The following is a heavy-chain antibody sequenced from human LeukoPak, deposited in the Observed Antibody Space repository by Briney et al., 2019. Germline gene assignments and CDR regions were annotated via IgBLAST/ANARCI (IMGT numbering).Heavy chain of an antibody. CDR1: GGTFISYA. CDR2: IIPIFGTA. Sequence: SVKVSCKASGGTFISYAISWVRQAPGQGLEWMGGIIPIFGTANYAQKFQGRVTITVDESTSTAYMELSSLRSEDTAVYYCARGSGGYCSGGSCYSDYYYYMDVWGKGTTVTVSS. J-gene: IGHJ6*03. V-gene: IGHV1-69*13. CDR3: ARGSGGYCSGGSCYSDYYYYMDV. D-gene: IGHD2-15*01.